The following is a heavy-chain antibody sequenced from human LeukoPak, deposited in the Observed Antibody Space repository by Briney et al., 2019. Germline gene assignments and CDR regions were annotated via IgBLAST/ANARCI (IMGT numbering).Heavy chain of an antibody. CDR2: IYYSGST. J-gene: IGHJ4*02. CDR3: ARAWRGEYYFDY. D-gene: IGHD3-16*01. V-gene: IGHV4-59*01. Sequence: GSLRLSCAASGFTFSSYWMSWIRQPPGKGLEWIGYIYYSGSTNYNPSLKSRVTISVDTSKNQFSLKLSSVTAADTAVYYCARAWRGEYYFDYWGQGTLVTVSS. CDR1: GFTFSSYW.